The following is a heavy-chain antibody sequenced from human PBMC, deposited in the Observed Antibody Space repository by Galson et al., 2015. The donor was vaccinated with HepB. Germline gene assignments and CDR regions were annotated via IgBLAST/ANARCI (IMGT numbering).Heavy chain of an antibody. Sequence: ALRLSCAASGFTFSSYDMNWVRQAPGKGLEWVSVISGSGGSTYYADSVKGRFTISRDNSTNTLYLQMNSLRAEVTAVDYCARDNLVRGQKGFDPWGQGTLLTVSS. J-gene: IGHJ5*02. D-gene: IGHD3-10*01. CDR1: GFTFSSYD. CDR2: ISGSGGST. CDR3: ARDNLVRGQKGFDP. V-gene: IGHV3-23*01.